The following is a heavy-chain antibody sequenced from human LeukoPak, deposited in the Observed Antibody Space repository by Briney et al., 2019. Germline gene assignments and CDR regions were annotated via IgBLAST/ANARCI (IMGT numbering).Heavy chain of an antibody. CDR3: ARLLHYYYGMDV. Sequence: PSETLSLTCTVSGGSISSYCWSWIRQPPGKGLEWIGYIYYSGSTNYNPSLKSRVTISVDTSKNQFSLKLSSVTAADTAVYYCARLLHYYYGMDVWGQGTTVTVSS. CDR1: GGSISSYC. V-gene: IGHV4-59*08. D-gene: IGHD2-21*02. CDR2: IYYSGST. J-gene: IGHJ6*02.